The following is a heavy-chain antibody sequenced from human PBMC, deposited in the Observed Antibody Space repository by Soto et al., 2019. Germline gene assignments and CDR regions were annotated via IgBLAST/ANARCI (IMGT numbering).Heavy chain of an antibody. J-gene: IGHJ4*02. CDR3: ARAGDSSGPVALGY. Sequence: SETLSLPCTVSGGSISSGGSSWSWIRKPPGKGLEWIGYIYHSGSTYYNPSLKSRVTISVDRSKNQFSLKLSSVTAADTAVYYSARAGDSSGPVALGYWGQGTLVTVSS. CDR2: IYHSGST. D-gene: IGHD6-19*01. CDR1: GGSISSGGSS. V-gene: IGHV4-30-2*01.